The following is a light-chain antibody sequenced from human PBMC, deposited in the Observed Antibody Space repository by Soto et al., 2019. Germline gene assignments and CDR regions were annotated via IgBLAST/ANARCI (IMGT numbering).Light chain of an antibody. V-gene: IGKV3-20*01. CDR2: GAS. CDR1: QSVSRSY. J-gene: IGKJ4*01. Sequence: ESVLTQYPGTLSLSPGERATLSCRASQSVSRSYLAWYQQKPGQAPRLLIYGASSRSTGIPDRFSGSGSGTDFTLTISRLEPEDFAVYYCQQYGSSPLTFGGGTKVEIK. CDR3: QQYGSSPLT.